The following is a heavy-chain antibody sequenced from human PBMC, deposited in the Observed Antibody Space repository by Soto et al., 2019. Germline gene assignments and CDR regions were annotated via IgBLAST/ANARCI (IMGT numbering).Heavy chain of an antibody. CDR1: GGTFSSYS. V-gene: IGHV1-69*01. CDR2: IIPIFGTA. D-gene: IGHD3-9*01. CDR3: ARAPNILTVKYYFDY. Sequence: QVQLVQSGAEVKKPGSSVKVSCKASGGTFSSYSINWVRQAPGQGLEWMGGIIPIFGTANNAQKFQGSVRITADESATTVYMELSSLRSEDTAVYYCARAPNILTVKYYFDYWGQGTLVTVSS. J-gene: IGHJ4*02.